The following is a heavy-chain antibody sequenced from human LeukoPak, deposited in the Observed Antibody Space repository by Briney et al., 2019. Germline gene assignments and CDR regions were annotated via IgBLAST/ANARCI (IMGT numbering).Heavy chain of an antibody. CDR1: GFAFSSYN. V-gene: IGHV3-21*01. CDR3: ARDWRTSSYIYYLDY. CDR2: ISSSSTNI. D-gene: IGHD3-22*01. Sequence: GGSLRLSCAASGFAFSSYNINWVRQAPGKGLEWVSSISSSSTNIYYADSVKGRFTISRDNAKSSLYLQMNSLRAEDTAVYYCARDWRTSSYIYYLDYWGQGTLVTVSS. J-gene: IGHJ4*02.